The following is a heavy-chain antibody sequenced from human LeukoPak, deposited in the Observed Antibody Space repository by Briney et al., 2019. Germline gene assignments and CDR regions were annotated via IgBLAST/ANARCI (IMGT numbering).Heavy chain of an antibody. Sequence: SVKVSCKASGGTFSSYAISWVRQAPGQGLEWMGGIIPIFGTANYTQKFQGRVTITTDESTSTAYMELSSLRSEDTAVYYCASHQLRRRKSFDYWGQGTLVTVSS. CDR3: ASHQLRRRKSFDY. V-gene: IGHV1-69*05. CDR2: IIPIFGTA. J-gene: IGHJ4*02. CDR1: GGTFSSYA. D-gene: IGHD2-2*01.